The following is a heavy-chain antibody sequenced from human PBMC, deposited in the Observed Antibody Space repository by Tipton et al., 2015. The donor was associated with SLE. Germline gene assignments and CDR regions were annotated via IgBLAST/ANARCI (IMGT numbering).Heavy chain of an antibody. CDR1: GGSISSSSYY. CDR3: AQRGGYDFWSGYYHAFDI. D-gene: IGHD3-3*01. V-gene: IGHV4-39*07. CDR2: IYYSGST. Sequence: TLSLTCTVSGGSISSSSYYWGWIRQPPGKGLEWIGSIYYSGSTYYNPSLKSRVTISVDTSKNQFSLKLSSVTAADTAVYYCAQRGGYDFWSGYYHAFDIWGQGTMVTVSS. J-gene: IGHJ3*02.